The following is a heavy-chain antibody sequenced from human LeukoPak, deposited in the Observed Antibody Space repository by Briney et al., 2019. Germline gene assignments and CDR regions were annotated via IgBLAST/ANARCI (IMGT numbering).Heavy chain of an antibody. CDR1: GYSFTSYW. CDR2: IYPGDSDT. J-gene: IGHJ4*02. Sequence: GESLKISCQGSGYSFTSYWIGGVRQLPGKGLEWMGIIYPGDSDTRYSPSFQGQVTISADKSISTAYLQWSSLKASDTAMYYCARSSSGLVSFYDYWGQGTLVTVSS. D-gene: IGHD1-26*01. CDR3: ARSSSGLVSFYDY. V-gene: IGHV5-51*01.